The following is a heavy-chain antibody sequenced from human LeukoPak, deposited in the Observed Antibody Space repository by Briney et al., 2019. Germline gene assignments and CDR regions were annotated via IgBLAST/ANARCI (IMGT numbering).Heavy chain of an antibody. D-gene: IGHD6-19*01. CDR1: GYTFTNYY. J-gene: IGHJ4*02. CDR3: ARGYSSSYRIDY. CDR2: INPSGDST. V-gene: IGHV1-46*01. Sequence: GASVKVSCKASGYTFTNYYMHWVRQAPGQGLEWMGVINPSGDSTRYEQKFQDRVTMTRETSTRTVYMELSSVRSEDTAVYYCARGYSSSYRIDYWGQGTLVTVSS.